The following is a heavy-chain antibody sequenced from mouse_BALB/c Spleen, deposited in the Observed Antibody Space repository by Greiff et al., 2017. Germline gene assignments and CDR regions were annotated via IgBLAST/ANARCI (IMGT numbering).Heavy chain of an antibody. Sequence: VQLQQSGPGLVQPSHCLSITCTVSGFSLTSYGVHWVRQSPGKGLEWLGVIWSGGSTDYNAAFISRLSIINDNSKSQVFFKMNSLQADDRAIYYCARENGDYEHCYAMAYWGQGTSVTVSA. CDR1: GFSLTSYG. CDR2: IWSGGST. J-gene: IGHJ4*01. CDR3: ARENGDYEHCYAMAY. V-gene: IGHV2-4-1*01. D-gene: IGHD2-4*01.